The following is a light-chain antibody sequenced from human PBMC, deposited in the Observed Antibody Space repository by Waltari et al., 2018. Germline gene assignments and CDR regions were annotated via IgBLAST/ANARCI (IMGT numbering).Light chain of an antibody. CDR3: CSYAGSSTLV. CDR2: EGS. V-gene: IGLV2-23*01. Sequence: QSALTQPAPASGSPGQSITISCPGTSSDVGSYNLVSWYQQHPGKAPKLMIYEGSTRPSGVSNRFSGSKSGNTASLTISGLQAEDEADYYCCSYAGSSTLVFGGGTKLTVL. CDR1: SSDVGSYNL. J-gene: IGLJ2*01.